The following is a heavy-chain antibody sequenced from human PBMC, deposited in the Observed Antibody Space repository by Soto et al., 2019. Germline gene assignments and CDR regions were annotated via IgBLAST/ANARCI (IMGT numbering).Heavy chain of an antibody. CDR2: INPSGGST. V-gene: IGHV1-46*03. Sequence: ASLKVSCKASGYTFTSHYMHWVRQAPGQGLEWMGIINPSGGSTSYAQKFQGRVTMTRDTSTSTVYMELSSLRSEDTAVYYCARPDHGDFVGFDYWGQGTLVTVSS. D-gene: IGHD4-17*01. CDR1: GYTFTSHY. J-gene: IGHJ4*02. CDR3: ARPDHGDFVGFDY.